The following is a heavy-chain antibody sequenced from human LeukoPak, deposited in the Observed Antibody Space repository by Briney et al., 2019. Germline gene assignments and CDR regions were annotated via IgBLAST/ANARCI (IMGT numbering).Heavy chain of an antibody. CDR2: IRYDGSIK. V-gene: IGHV3-30*02. CDR1: GFTFSGSA. J-gene: IGHJ4*02. Sequence: GGSLKLSCAASGFTFSGSAMHWVRQAPGKGLEWVAFIRYDGSIKYYADSVKGRFTISRDSSKNTLYLQMSSLRTEDTAVYYCAREGGTLSTSPTLDYWGQGTLVTVSS. CDR3: AREGGTLSTSPTLDY. D-gene: IGHD1-1*01.